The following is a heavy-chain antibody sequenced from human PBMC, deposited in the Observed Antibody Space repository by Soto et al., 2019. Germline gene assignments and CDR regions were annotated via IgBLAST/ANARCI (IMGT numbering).Heavy chain of an antibody. V-gene: IGHV1-18*01. CDR2: ISAYNGNT. D-gene: IGHD3-22*01. Sequence: ASVKDSCKASGYTFTSYGISWGRQAPGQGLEWMGWISAYNGNTNYAQKLQGRVTRTTDTSTSAAYMELRSLQSDDTDVYYSAGGDLYYYDISGPNAFDIWGQGTMVTVSS. J-gene: IGHJ3*02. CDR3: AGGDLYYYDISGPNAFDI. CDR1: GYTFTSYG.